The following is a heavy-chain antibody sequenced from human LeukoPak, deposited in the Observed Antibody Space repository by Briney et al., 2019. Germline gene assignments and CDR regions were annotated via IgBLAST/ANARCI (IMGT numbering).Heavy chain of an antibody. D-gene: IGHD6-19*01. Sequence: KSSETLSLTCTVSGGSISSYYWSWIRQPPGKVLEWIGYIYYSGSTNYNPSLKSRVTISVDTSKNQFSLKLSSVTAADTAVYYCARDRSSGWYGKYYFDYWGQGTLVTVSS. CDR2: IYYSGST. V-gene: IGHV4-59*01. J-gene: IGHJ4*02. CDR3: ARDRSSGWYGKYYFDY. CDR1: GGSISSYY.